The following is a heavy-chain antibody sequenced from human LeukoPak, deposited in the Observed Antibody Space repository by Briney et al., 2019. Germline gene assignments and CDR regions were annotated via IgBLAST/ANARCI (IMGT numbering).Heavy chain of an antibody. CDR1: GFTFSSYS. V-gene: IGHV3-21*01. D-gene: IGHD6-13*01. CDR2: ISSSSSYI. CDR3: ARDRIAAAGIDY. Sequence: GGSLRLSCAASGFTFSSYSMNWVHQAPGKGLEWVSSISSSSSYIYYADSVKGRFTISRDNAKNSLYLQMNSLRAEDTAVYYCARDRIAAAGIDYWGQETLVTVSS. J-gene: IGHJ4*02.